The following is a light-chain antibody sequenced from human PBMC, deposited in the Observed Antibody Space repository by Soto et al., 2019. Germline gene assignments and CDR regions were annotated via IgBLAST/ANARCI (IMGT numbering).Light chain of an antibody. Sequence: EIVMTQSPATLSLSRGERATRCXRASQSVIMNLSWYQHISGXAPRXXXSAXSTMETGIPARLSGSGSGTEFTLTISSLHSEDFAVYYCQQYKNWTSTFGQGTRLEIK. V-gene: IGKV3-15*01. CDR1: QSVIMN. J-gene: IGKJ5*01. CDR3: QQYKNWTST. CDR2: AXS.